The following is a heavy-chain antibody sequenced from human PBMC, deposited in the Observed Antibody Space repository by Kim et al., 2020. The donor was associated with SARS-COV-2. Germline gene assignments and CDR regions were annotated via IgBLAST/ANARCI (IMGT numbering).Heavy chain of an antibody. J-gene: IGHJ3*02. Sequence: SVKVSCKASGGTFSSYAISWVRQAPGQGLEWMGGIIPIFSTANYAQKFQGRVTITADESTSTAYMELSSLRSEDTAVYYCARGSPGAAAGMDAFDIWGQGTMVTVSS. D-gene: IGHD6-13*01. CDR3: ARGSPGAAAGMDAFDI. CDR1: GGTFSSYA. CDR2: IIPIFSTA. V-gene: IGHV1-69*13.